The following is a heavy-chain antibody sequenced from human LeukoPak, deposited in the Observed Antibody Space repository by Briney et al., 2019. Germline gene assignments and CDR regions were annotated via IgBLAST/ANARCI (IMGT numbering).Heavy chain of an antibody. CDR2: IYHSGST. V-gene: IGHV4-30-2*01. J-gene: IGHJ4*02. CDR3: ARRLSYGDYFDY. CDR1: GGSISSGGYS. Sequence: PSQTLSLTCAVSGGSISSGGYSWSWIRQPPGKGLEWIGYIYHSGSTYYNPSLKSRVTISVDRSKNQFSLKLSSVTAADTAVYYCARRLSYGDYFDYWGQGTLVTVSS. D-gene: IGHD3-10*01.